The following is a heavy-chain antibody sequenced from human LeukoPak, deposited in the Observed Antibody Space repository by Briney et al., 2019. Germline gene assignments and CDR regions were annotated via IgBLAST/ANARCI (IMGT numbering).Heavy chain of an antibody. J-gene: IGHJ4*02. CDR1: GFTFSSYS. Sequence: PGGSLRLACAASGFTFSSYSMNWLRQAPGKGLEWVSSISSSSSYIYYADSVKGRFTISRDNAKNSLYLQMNSLRAEDTAVYYCARLELGIAAAGDYWGQGTLVTVSS. V-gene: IGHV3-21*01. CDR2: ISSSSSYI. D-gene: IGHD6-13*01. CDR3: ARLELGIAAAGDY.